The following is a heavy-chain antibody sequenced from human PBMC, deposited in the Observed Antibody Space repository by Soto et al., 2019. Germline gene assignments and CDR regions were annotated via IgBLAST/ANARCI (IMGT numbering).Heavy chain of an antibody. CDR1: GDSIIYYY. D-gene: IGHD3-3*01. CDR2: FYNSGST. Sequence: PSQTLSLTCTVSGDSIIYYYMNWIRQSPGKRLEWVGYFYNSGSTDSNPALRSRVTMSKDTSKNQFSLRLTSVTAADTAVYYCARGTIFGVVGDGMDVWGQGTTVTVSS. J-gene: IGHJ6*02. CDR3: ARGTIFGVVGDGMDV. V-gene: IGHV4-59*08.